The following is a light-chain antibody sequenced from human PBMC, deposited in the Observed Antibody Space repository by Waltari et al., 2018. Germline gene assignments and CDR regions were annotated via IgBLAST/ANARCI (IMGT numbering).Light chain of an antibody. CDR2: RDT. Sequence: SYELTQPPSVSVSPGQTARITCSGEELPRQFTSWYQQRPGQAPIMLMYRDTERPSVIPERFSGSSSGTIVTLTITGVQAEDEADYYCQSTDSSGSFVVFGGGTRLTVL. V-gene: IGLV3-25*03. CDR3: QSTDSSGSFVV. J-gene: IGLJ2*01. CDR1: ELPRQF.